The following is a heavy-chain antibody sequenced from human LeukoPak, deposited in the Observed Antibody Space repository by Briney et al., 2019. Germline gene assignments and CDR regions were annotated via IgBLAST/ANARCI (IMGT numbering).Heavy chain of an antibody. CDR2: ISYDGSNK. V-gene: IGHV3-30*18. CDR1: GFTFSSYG. CDR3: AKDKEVVPAFYYYYYGMDV. D-gene: IGHD2-2*01. J-gene: IGHJ6*02. Sequence: GRSPRLSCAASGFTFSSYGMHWVRQAPGKGLEWVAVISYDGSNKYYADSVKGRFTISRDNSKNTLYLQMNSLRAEDTAVYYCAKDKEVVPAFYYYYYGMDVWGQGTTVTVSS.